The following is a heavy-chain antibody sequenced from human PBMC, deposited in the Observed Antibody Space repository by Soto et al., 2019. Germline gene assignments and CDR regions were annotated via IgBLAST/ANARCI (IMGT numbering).Heavy chain of an antibody. CDR2: IYWDDDK. J-gene: IGHJ4*02. Sequence: SGPTPVNPTQTPTLTFTLSWSSPSPSGGGVGWVRQPPGKALEWLALIYWDDDKRYSPPLKSRLTITKDTSKNQVVLTMTNMDPVDTATYYCAHSTLELWAGYWGQGTLVTVSS. D-gene: IGHD5-18*01. CDR3: AHSTLELWAGY. V-gene: IGHV2-5*02. CDR1: WSSPSPSGGG.